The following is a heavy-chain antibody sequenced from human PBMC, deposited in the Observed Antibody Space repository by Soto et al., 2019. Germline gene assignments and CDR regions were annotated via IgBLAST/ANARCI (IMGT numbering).Heavy chain of an antibody. V-gene: IGHV1-69*01. CDR3: ARGYCSGGSCSPTYFHH. D-gene: IGHD2-15*01. CDR1: GGTFSSYA. J-gene: IGHJ1*01. Sequence: QVQLVQSGAEVKKPGSSVKVSCKASGGTFSSYAISWVRQAPGQGLEWMGGIIPIFGTANYAQKFQGRVTITADESTSTAYMELSSLRSEDTAVYYCARGYCSGGSCSPTYFHHWGQCTLVTVSS. CDR2: IIPIFGTA.